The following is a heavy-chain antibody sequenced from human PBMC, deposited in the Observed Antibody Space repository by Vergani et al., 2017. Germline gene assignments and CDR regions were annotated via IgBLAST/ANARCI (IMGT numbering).Heavy chain of an antibody. D-gene: IGHD3-10*01. J-gene: IGHJ4*02. CDR2: INPNSGGT. Sequence: QVQLVQSGAEVKKPGAPVKVSCKDSGYTFTGYYMHWVRQAPGQGLEWMGWINPNSGGTNYAPKFQGRVTMTRDTSISTAYMELSRLRSDDTAVYYCARTITMVPGSADYWSQGTLVTVSS. CDR1: GYTFTGYY. CDR3: ARTITMVPGSADY. V-gene: IGHV1-2*02.